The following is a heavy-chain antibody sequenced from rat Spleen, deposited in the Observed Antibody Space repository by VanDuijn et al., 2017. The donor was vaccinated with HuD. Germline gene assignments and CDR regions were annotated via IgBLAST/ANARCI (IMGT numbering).Heavy chain of an antibody. CDR1: GRTFSDYY. V-gene: IGHV5-27*01. D-gene: IGHD5-1*01. Sequence: EVQLVESGGGLVQPGRSLKLSCAASGRTFSDYYMAWVRQAPTKGLEWVAYISTGGTSTYYRDSVKGRFTISRDNAKSTLYLQMNSLRSEDTATYYCARHGLGSWYFDFWGPGTMVTVSS. CDR3: ARHGLGSWYFDF. J-gene: IGHJ1*01. CDR2: ISTGGTST.